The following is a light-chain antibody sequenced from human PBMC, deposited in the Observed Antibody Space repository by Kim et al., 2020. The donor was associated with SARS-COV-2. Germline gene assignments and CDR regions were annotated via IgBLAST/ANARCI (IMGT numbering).Light chain of an antibody. CDR3: HQYNSPWT. J-gene: IGKJ1*01. Sequence: SASVGDRLTLTGRASQSIETHLAWHQQKPGKAPRLLVFDASSLGSGVPSRFSSSGSGTEFTLTISSLRPDDFATYYCHQYNSPWTFGQGTKVDIK. CDR2: DAS. V-gene: IGKV1-5*01. CDR1: QSIETH.